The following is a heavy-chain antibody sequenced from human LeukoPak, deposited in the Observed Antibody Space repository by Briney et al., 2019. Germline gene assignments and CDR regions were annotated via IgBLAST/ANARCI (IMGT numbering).Heavy chain of an antibody. CDR1: SGSIRSSSYY. D-gene: IGHD6-13*01. CDR3: ARHRAAGDFDY. CDR2: INYSGST. J-gene: IGHJ4*02. V-gene: IGHV4-39*01. Sequence: PSETLSLTCTVSSGSIRSSSYYWGWIRQPPGKGLEWIGSINYSGSTYYTPSLKSRVAIAVDTSKNQFSLNLSSVIATDTAVYYCARHRAAGDFDYWGQGTLVTVSS.